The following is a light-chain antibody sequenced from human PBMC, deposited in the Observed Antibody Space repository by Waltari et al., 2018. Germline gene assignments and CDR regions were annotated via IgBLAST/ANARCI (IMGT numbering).Light chain of an antibody. CDR2: SNN. J-gene: IGLJ2*01. CDR3: AAWDDSLNVV. Sequence: QSVLTQPPSASGTPGQRVTISCSGSRSNIGSNTVNWYQQLPGTAPKLLIYSNNQRPSGVPDRSSGSKSGTSASLAISGLQSEDEADYYCAAWDDSLNVVFGGGTKLTVL. V-gene: IGLV1-44*01. CDR1: RSNIGSNT.